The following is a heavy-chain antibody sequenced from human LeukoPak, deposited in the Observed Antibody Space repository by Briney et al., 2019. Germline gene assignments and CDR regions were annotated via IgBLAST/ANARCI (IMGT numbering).Heavy chain of an antibody. CDR3: ARAPFKDIVVVPAANVGLDY. CDR2: IIPIFGTA. Sequence: ASVKVSCKASGGTFSSHAISWVRQAPGQGLEWMGGIIPIFGTANYAQKFQGRVTITADESTSTAYMELSSLRSEDTAVYYCARAPFKDIVVVPAANVGLDYWGQGTLVTVSS. J-gene: IGHJ4*02. CDR1: GGTFSSHA. V-gene: IGHV1-69*13. D-gene: IGHD2-2*01.